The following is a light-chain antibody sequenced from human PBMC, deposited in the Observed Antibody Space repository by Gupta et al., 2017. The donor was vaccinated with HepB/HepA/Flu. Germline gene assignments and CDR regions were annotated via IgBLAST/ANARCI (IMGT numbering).Light chain of an antibody. Sequence: DIQMTQSPSTLSASVADRVTITCRASQSISMWLAWYQQKPGKAPKVLIYKASSLESGVPSRFSGSVSGTEFTLTISSLQPDDFATYYCQQDNTYPLTFGGGTRVEIK. J-gene: IGKJ4*01. CDR2: KAS. CDR3: QQDNTYPLT. CDR1: QSISMW. V-gene: IGKV1-5*03.